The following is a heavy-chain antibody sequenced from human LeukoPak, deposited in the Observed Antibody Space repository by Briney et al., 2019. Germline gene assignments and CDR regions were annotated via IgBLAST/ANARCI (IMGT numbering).Heavy chain of an antibody. CDR3: ARDGFLEWLLYPTGFDY. Sequence: SQTLSLTCAISGDSVSSNSAAWNWIRQSPSRGLEWLGRTYYRSKWYNDYAVSVKSRITISPDTSKNQFSLQLNSVTPEDTAVYYCARDGFLEWLLYPTGFDYWGQGTLVTVSS. V-gene: IGHV6-1*01. CDR1: GDSVSSNSAA. J-gene: IGHJ4*02. CDR2: TYYRSKWYN. D-gene: IGHD3-3*01.